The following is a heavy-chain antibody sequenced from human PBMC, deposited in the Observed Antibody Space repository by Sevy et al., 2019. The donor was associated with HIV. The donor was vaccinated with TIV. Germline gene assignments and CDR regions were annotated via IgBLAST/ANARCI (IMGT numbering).Heavy chain of an antibody. J-gene: IGHJ4*02. CDR2: ISGSGGST. D-gene: IGHD6-6*01. V-gene: IGHV3-23*01. CDR3: AKGSRSIAARPLDY. Sequence: GGSLRLSCAASGFTFSSYAMSWVRQAPEKGLEWVSAISGSGGSTYYADSVKGRFTISRDNSKNTLYLQMNSLRAEDTAVYYCAKGSRSIAARPLDYWGQGTLVTVSS. CDR1: GFTFSSYA.